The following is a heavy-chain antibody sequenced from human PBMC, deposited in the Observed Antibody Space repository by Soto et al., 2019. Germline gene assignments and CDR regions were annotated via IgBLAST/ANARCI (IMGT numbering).Heavy chain of an antibody. V-gene: IGHV4-39*01. J-gene: IGHJ3*02. CDR2: IYYSGST. CDR3: ARLGREADAFDI. Sequence: QLQLQESGPGLVKPSETLSLTCTVSGGSISSSSYYWGWIRQPPGKGLEWIGSIYYSGSTYYNPSLKSRVTISVDTSKNQFSLKLSSVTAADTAVYYCARLGREADAFDIWGQGTMVTVSS. CDR1: GGSISSSSYY. D-gene: IGHD1-26*01.